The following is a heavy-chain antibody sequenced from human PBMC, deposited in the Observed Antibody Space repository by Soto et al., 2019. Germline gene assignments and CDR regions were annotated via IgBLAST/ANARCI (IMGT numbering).Heavy chain of an antibody. J-gene: IGHJ4*02. CDR3: ARRTNYGDYSFDY. V-gene: IGHV4-39*02. D-gene: IGHD4-17*01. CDR2: VYYAGST. Sequence: QLQLQESGPGLVKPSDTLSLTCTVSGGSISTDSHYWGWIRQPPGKGLEWIGSVYYAGSTYKNPSLHSRVTRSVDTSKNHFSLKLNSVTAADTAVYYCARRTNYGDYSFDYWGQGTLVTVSS. CDR1: GGSISTDSHY.